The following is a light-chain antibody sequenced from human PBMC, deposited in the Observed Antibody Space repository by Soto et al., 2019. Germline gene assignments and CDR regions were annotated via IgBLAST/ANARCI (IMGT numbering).Light chain of an antibody. V-gene: IGKV1-17*01. J-gene: IGKJ1*01. CDR1: QDIRND. Sequence: DIQMTQSPSSLAASVGDRVTITCRASQDIRNDVGWFQQKPWKAPKRLIYAASTLQSGVPSRFSGSGSGTEFTLTISSLQPEDFAIYYCLQHNAYPSRFGQGTKVEI. CDR2: AAS. CDR3: LQHNAYPSR.